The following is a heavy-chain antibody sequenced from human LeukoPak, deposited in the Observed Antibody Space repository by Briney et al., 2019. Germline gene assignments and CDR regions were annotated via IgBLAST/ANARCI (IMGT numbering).Heavy chain of an antibody. V-gene: IGHV3-43*02. CDR3: AKDDCSGGSCYSVFDY. J-gene: IGHJ4*02. Sequence: QPGGSLRLSCAASGFTFDDYAMHWVRQAPGKGLEWVSLISGDGGSTYYADSEKGRFTISRDNSKNSLYLQMNSLRTEDTALYYCAKDDCSGGSCYSVFDYWGQGTLVTVSS. D-gene: IGHD2-15*01. CDR2: ISGDGGST. CDR1: GFTFDDYA.